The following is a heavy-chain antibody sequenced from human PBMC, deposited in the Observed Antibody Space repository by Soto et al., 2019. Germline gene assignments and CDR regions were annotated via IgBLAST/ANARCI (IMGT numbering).Heavy chain of an antibody. CDR1: GFTVSSNY. J-gene: IGHJ4*02. V-gene: IGHV3-53*01. CDR3: ASQPFYDSSGYYFDY. CDR2: IYSGGST. Sequence: PGGSLRLSCAASGFTVSSNYMSWVRQAPGKGLEWVSVIYSGGSTYYADSVKGRFTISRDNSKNTLYLQMNSLRAEDTAVYYCASQPFYDSSGYYFDYWGQGTLVTVSS. D-gene: IGHD3-22*01.